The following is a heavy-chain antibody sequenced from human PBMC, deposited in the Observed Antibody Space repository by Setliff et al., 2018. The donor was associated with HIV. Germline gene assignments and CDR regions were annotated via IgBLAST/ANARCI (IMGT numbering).Heavy chain of an antibody. J-gene: IGHJ6*03. D-gene: IGHD3-3*01. Sequence: SETLSLTCTVSGGSISSGSYYWSWIRQPAGKGLEWIGHIYTSGSTNYNPSLKSRVTISADTSKNQISLKVKSVTAADTAVYYCARGVVDYDFWSGSGDYYYMDVWGKGTTVTVSS. CDR3: ARGVVDYDFWSGSGDYYYMDV. CDR2: IYTSGST. V-gene: IGHV4-61*09. CDR1: GGSISSGSYY.